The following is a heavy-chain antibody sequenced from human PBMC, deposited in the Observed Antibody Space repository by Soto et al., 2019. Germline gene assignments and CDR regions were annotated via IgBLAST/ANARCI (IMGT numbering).Heavy chain of an antibody. Sequence: QVQLVQSGAEVKKPGSSVKVSCKASGGTFSSYAISWVRQAPGQGLEWMGGIIPIFGTANYAQKFQGRVTITADESTSTAYKELSSLRSEDTAVYYCAREGLICGGDCYSFDYWGQGTLVTVSS. V-gene: IGHV1-69*12. D-gene: IGHD2-21*02. J-gene: IGHJ4*02. CDR1: GGTFSSYA. CDR2: IIPIFGTA. CDR3: AREGLICGGDCYSFDY.